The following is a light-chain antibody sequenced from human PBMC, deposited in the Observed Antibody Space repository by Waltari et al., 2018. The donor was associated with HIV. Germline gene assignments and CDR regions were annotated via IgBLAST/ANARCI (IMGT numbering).Light chain of an antibody. CDR3: LVWHSNSDHVV. CDR2: DDS. V-gene: IGLV3-21*02. CDR1: NIGSQS. J-gene: IGLJ2*01. Sequence: SYVLTQPPSVSVAPGQTARITCEGNNIGSQSVHWYQQRPGQAPALVVHDDSDRPSGIPERFYGSNSGNTATLTISRVEAGDEADYYCLVWHSNSDHVVFGGGTKLTVL.